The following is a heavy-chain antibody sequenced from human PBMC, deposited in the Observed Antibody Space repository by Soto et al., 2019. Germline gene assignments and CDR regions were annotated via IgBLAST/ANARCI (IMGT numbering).Heavy chain of an antibody. CDR1: GFTFSNYA. Sequence: EVQLLEAGGGLVQPGGSLRLSCAASGFTFSNYAMTWVRQAPGKGLEWVSLIRKNGGSTYYADSVKGRFTVSRDDSKNMLYLQMDSLRAEDTAVYYCAKDLNSYTGRFYFDFWGQGTLVTVSS. V-gene: IGHV3-23*01. CDR2: IRKNGGST. CDR3: AKDLNSYTGRFYFDF. D-gene: IGHD3-16*01. J-gene: IGHJ4*02.